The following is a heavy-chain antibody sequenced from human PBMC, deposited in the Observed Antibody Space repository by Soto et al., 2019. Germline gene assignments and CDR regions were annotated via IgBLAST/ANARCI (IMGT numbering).Heavy chain of an antibody. D-gene: IGHD3-10*01. CDR2: IYHSGST. CDR1: GGSISSGDYS. V-gene: IGHV4-30-2*01. CDR3: ARLLMVRGVINWFDP. J-gene: IGHJ5*02. Sequence: QLQLQESGSGLVKTSQTLSLTCAVSGGSISSGDYSWSWIRQPPGKGLEWIGNIYHSGSTYYNPSLKSRVTGSVDRSKSQFSLTLSSVTAADTAVYYCARLLMVRGVINWFDPWGQGTLVTVSS.